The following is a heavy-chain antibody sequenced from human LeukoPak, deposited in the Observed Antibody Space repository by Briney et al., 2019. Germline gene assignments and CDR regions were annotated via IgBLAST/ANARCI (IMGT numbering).Heavy chain of an antibody. CDR2: ISSSSSYI. V-gene: IGHV3-21*01. CDR1: GFTFSSYS. CDR3: AENIEEVAGPNDY. D-gene: IGHD6-19*01. Sequence: GGSLRLSCAASGFTFSSYSMNWVRQAPGKGLEWVSSISSSSSYIYYADSVKGRFTISRDNAKNSLYLQMNSLRAEDTAVYYWAENIEEVAGPNDYWGQGPLVTVSS. J-gene: IGHJ4*02.